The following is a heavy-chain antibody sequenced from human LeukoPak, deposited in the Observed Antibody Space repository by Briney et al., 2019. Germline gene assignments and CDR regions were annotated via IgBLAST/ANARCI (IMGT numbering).Heavy chain of an antibody. CDR1: GFTFSSYG. J-gene: IGHJ4*02. CDR2: ISYDGSNK. D-gene: IGHD5-24*01. V-gene: IGHV3-30*03. Sequence: GGSLRLSCAASGFTFSSYGMHWVRQAPGKGLEWVAVISYDGSNKYYADSVKGRFTISGDNSKNTLYLQMNSLRAEDTAVYYCASGRGGYNYYGGLFDYWGQGTLVTVSS. CDR3: ASGRGGYNYYGGLFDY.